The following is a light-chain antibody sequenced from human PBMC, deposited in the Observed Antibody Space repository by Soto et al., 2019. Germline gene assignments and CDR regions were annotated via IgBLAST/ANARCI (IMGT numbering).Light chain of an antibody. J-gene: IGLJ1*01. CDR1: SSDVGSYNF. V-gene: IGLV2-14*01. CDR2: EVA. CDR3: SSYTTSYSYV. Sequence: QSVLTQPGSVSGSPGQSITISCTGTSSDVGSYNFISWYQQHPGRPPKLLIYEVANRPSGVSDRFSGSKSGNTASLSISGLQAEDEADYYCSSYTTSYSYVFGTGTKVTVL.